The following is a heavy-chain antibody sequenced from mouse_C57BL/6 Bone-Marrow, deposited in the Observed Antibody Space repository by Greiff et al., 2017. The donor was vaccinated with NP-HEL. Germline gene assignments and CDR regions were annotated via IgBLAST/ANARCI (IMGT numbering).Heavy chain of an antibody. D-gene: IGHD1-1*01. CDR2: ISSGSSTI. V-gene: IGHV5-17*01. J-gene: IGHJ1*03. CDR3: ARLDYGSSPDWYFDV. CDR1: GFTFSDYG. Sequence: EVKLMESGGGLVKPGGSLKLSCAASGFTFSDYGMHWVRQAPEKGLEWVAYISSGSSTIYYADTVKGRFTISRDNAKTTLFLQMTSLRSEDTAMYYCARLDYGSSPDWYFDVWGTGTTVTVSS.